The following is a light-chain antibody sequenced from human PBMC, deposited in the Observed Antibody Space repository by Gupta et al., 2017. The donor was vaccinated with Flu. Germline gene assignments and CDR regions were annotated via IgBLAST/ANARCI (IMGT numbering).Light chain of an antibody. CDR2: AAS. V-gene: IGKV1-39*01. Sequence: GDRVTITCRASQSISSYLNWYQQKPGKAPKLLIYAASSLQSGVPSRFSGSGSGTDFTLTISSLQPEDFATYYCQQSYSSPYTFGQGTKLEIK. CDR1: QSISSY. CDR3: QQSYSSPYT. J-gene: IGKJ2*01.